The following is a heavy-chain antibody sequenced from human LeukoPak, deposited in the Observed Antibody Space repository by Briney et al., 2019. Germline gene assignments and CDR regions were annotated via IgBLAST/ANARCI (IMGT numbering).Heavy chain of an antibody. V-gene: IGHV5-51*01. J-gene: IGHJ6*02. D-gene: IGHD3-10*01. CDR3: ASRSRGSGSYYYYYGMDD. CDR2: IYPGDSDT. CDR1: GYSFTNYW. Sequence: GEPLKISGKGSGYSFTNYWIGGVRQMPGKGLDWMGIIYPGDSDTRYSPSFQGQVTISADKAISTAYLQWSSLKASDTAMYYCASRSRGSGSYYYYYGMDDWGQGTTVTVSS.